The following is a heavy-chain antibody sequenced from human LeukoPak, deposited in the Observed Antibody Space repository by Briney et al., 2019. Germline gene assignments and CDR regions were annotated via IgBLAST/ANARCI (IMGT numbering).Heavy chain of an antibody. CDR1: GFTFSSYA. CDR3: AGRISLAAAADY. D-gene: IGHD6-13*01. V-gene: IGHV3-23*01. Sequence: PGGSLRLSCAASGFTFSSYAMSWVRQAPGKGLEWVSAISGSGGSTYYADSVKGRFTISRDNSKNTLYLRMNSLRAEDTAVYYCAGRISLAAAADYWGQGTLVTVSS. J-gene: IGHJ4*02. CDR2: ISGSGGST.